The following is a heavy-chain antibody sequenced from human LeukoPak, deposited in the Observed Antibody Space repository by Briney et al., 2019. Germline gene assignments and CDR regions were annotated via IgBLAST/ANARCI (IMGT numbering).Heavy chain of an antibody. CDR2: IYYSGST. CDR3: ARVFERAFDI. CDR1: GGSISSYY. J-gene: IGHJ3*02. Sequence: PSETLSLTCTVSGGSISSYYWSRIRQPPGKGLEWIGYIYYSGSTNYNPSLKSRVTISVDTSKNQFSLKLSSVTAADTAVYYCARVFERAFDIRGQGTMVTVSS. V-gene: IGHV4-59*01. D-gene: IGHD3-3*01.